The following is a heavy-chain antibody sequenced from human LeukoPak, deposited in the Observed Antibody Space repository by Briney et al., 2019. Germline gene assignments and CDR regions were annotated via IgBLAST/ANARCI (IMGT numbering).Heavy chain of an antibody. CDR2: INPNSGGT. CDR3: AREDLAAAGYDY. V-gene: IGHV1-2*02. Sequence: ASVKVSCKASGYTFTSYDINWVRQATGQGLEWMGWINPNSGGTNYAQKFQGRVTMTRDTSISTAYMELSRLRSDDTAVYYCAREDLAAAGYDYWGQGTLVTVSS. CDR1: GYTFTSYD. J-gene: IGHJ4*02. D-gene: IGHD6-13*01.